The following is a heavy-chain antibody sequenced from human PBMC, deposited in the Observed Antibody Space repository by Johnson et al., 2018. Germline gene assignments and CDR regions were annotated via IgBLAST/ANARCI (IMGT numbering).Heavy chain of an antibody. CDR1: GFTFDDYA. V-gene: IGHV3-9*01. J-gene: IGHJ3*02. D-gene: IGHD3-22*01. CDR2: ISWNSGSI. Sequence: EVQLVETGGGLVQPGRSLRLSCAASGFTFDDYAMHWVRQAPGKGLEWVSGISWNSGSIGYADSVKGRFTISRDNAKNPLYLQMNSLGAEDTALYYCAKDIGYYDSTGLVDIWGQGTMVTVSS. CDR3: AKDIGYYDSTGLVDI.